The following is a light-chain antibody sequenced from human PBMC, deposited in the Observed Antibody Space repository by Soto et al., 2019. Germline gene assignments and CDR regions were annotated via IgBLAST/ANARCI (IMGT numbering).Light chain of an antibody. V-gene: IGKV1-39*01. J-gene: IGKJ1*01. Sequence: DIQMTQSPPSVSASVGDSVTITCRSSQTINNYLNWYQQKPGQAPQLLIHTTSTLQSGAPSRFSGSGSGTDYTLTINSLQPEDFATYYCQQTNTSPLTFGQGTKVDIK. CDR2: TTS. CDR1: QTINNY. CDR3: QQTNTSPLT.